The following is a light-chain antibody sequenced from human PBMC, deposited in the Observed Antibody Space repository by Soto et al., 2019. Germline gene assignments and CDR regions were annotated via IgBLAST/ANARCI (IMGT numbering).Light chain of an antibody. J-gene: IGKJ1*01. CDR1: QGISSY. CDR2: AAS. V-gene: IGKV1-8*01. Sequence: AIRMTQSPSSLSASTGDRVTITCRASQGISSYLAWYQQKPGKAPKLLIYAASTLQSGVPSRFSGSVSGTDFTLTISCLQSEDFATYYCQQYYSYQWTFGQGTKVEIK. CDR3: QQYYSYQWT.